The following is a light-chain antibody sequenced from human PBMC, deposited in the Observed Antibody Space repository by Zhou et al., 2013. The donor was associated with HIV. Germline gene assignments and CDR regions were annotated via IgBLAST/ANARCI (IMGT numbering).Light chain of an antibody. CDR2: KAS. Sequence: DIQMTQSPSTLSASVGDRVTITCRASQSITTWLAWYQQRPGKAPNLLVYKASTLESGVPSRFSGNGSGTEFTLTISSLQPEDVASSYCQNITVPPWTFGQGTKVEIK. CDR3: QNITVPPWT. V-gene: IGKV1-5*03. J-gene: IGKJ1*01. CDR1: QSITTW.